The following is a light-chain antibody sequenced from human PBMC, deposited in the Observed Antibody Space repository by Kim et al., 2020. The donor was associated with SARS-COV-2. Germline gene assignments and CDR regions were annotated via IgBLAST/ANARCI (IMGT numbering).Light chain of an antibody. CDR3: QAWDSSTARVV. CDR1: KLGDKY. CDR2: QDS. Sequence: SPGQTASITCSGDKLGDKYACWYQQKPGQSPVLVIYQDSKRPSGIPERFSGSNSGNTATLTISGTQAMDEADYYCQAWDSSTARVVFGGGTQLTV. V-gene: IGLV3-1*01. J-gene: IGLJ2*01.